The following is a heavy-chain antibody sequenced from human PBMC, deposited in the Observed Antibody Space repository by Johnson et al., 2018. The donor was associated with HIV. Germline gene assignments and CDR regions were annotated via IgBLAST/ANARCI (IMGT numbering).Heavy chain of an antibody. J-gene: IGHJ3*02. Sequence: EVQLVESGGGLVQPGGSLRLSCAASGFTFSTHWMSWVRQVPGKRPEWLANINPDGSEKYYVDSVKGRFTISRDNAKNSLYLQMNSLRAEDTALYYCARVGGRNDYGDPGDAFDIWGQGTMVTVSS. V-gene: IGHV3-7*03. CDR3: ARVGGRNDYGDPGDAFDI. D-gene: IGHD4-17*01. CDR1: GFTFSTHW. CDR2: INPDGSEK.